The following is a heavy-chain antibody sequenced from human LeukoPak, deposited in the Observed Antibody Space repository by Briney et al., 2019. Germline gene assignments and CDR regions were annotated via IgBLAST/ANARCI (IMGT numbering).Heavy chain of an antibody. J-gene: IGHJ5*02. CDR2: ISFSGTNT. CDR3: AKEVKAGTNWFDP. CDR1: GFTFSSYA. D-gene: IGHD6-13*01. Sequence: GGSLRLSCAASGFTFSSYAMSWVRQAPVKGLEWVSAISFSGTNTYYADSVKGRFTISRDNSKNTLYLQMNSLRAEDTAVYFCAKEVKAGTNWFDPWGQGTLVTVSS. V-gene: IGHV3-23*01.